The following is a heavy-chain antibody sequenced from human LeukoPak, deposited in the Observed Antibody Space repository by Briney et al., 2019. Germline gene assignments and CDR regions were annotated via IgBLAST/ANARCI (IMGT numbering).Heavy chain of an antibody. Sequence: PSETLSLTCTVSGGSISSYYWSWIRQPAGKGLEWIGRIYTSGSTNYNPSLKSRVTMSVDTSKNQFSLKLSSVTAADTAVYYCARVNRAVGPLYYYYYYMDVWGKGTTVTVSS. CDR2: IYTSGST. CDR3: ARVNRAVGPLYYYYYYMDV. D-gene: IGHD6-19*01. CDR1: GGSISSYY. V-gene: IGHV4-4*07. J-gene: IGHJ6*03.